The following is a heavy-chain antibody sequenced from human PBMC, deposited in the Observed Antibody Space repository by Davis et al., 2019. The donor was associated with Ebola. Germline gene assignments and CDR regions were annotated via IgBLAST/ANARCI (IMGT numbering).Heavy chain of an antibody. CDR1: GFHFNSAW. D-gene: IGHD5-24*01. CDR3: AADASERGDGYSIDH. V-gene: IGHV3-15*01. CDR2: IKSEGSGGTI. Sequence: GESLKISCVASGFHFNSAWMFWVRQVPGRGLEWVGRIKSEGSGGTIDYAGPVKGRFTISRDDSKNTVYLQMSSLKTEDTAVYFCAADASERGDGYSIDHWGRGILVTVSS. J-gene: IGHJ4*02.